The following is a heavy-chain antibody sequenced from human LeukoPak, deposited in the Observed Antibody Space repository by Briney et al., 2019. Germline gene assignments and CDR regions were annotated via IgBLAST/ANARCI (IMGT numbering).Heavy chain of an antibody. Sequence: GRSLRLSCAASGFTFSSYAMHWVRQAPGKGLEGVAVISYDGSNKYYADSVKGRFTISRDNSKNTLYLQMNSLRAEDTAVYYCAREVERFGEFDYWGQGTLVTVSS. J-gene: IGHJ4*02. D-gene: IGHD3-10*01. CDR3: AREVERFGEFDY. CDR2: ISYDGSNK. CDR1: GFTFSSYA. V-gene: IGHV3-30*04.